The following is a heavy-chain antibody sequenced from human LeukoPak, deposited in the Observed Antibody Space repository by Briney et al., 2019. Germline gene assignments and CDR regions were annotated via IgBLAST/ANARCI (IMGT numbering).Heavy chain of an antibody. CDR2: IYHSGST. Sequence: SETLSLTCTVSGYSISSGYYWGWIRQPPGKGLEWIGSIYHSGSTYYNPSLKSRVTISIDTSKNQFSLKLSSVTAADTAVYYCARGPLEWLLRTYYYYMDVWGKGTTVTVSS. J-gene: IGHJ6*03. CDR3: ARGPLEWLLRTYYYYMDV. CDR1: GYSISSGYY. V-gene: IGHV4-38-2*02. D-gene: IGHD3-3*01.